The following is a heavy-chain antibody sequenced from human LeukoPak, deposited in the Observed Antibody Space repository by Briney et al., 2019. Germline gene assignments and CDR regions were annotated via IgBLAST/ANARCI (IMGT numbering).Heavy chain of an antibody. CDR2: INPHSGNA. CDR1: GYTFSDYD. Sequence: GASVKVSCKASGYTFSDYDINWVRQATGQGLEWMGWINPHSGNAGYAQKFQGRVTMTRNTSISTAYMELSSLRSEDTAVYYCARALAWGGSSYSYYYMDVWDKGTTVTVSS. CDR3: ARALAWGGSSYSYYYMDV. J-gene: IGHJ6*03. V-gene: IGHV1-8*01. D-gene: IGHD1-26*01.